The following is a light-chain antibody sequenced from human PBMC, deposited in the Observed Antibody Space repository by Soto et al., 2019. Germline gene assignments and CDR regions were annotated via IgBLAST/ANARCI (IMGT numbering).Light chain of an antibody. V-gene: IGLV1-44*01. Sequence: QSVLTQPPSASGTPGQRVTISCSGSSSNIGSNTVNWYQQLPGTAPKLLIYNDHQRPSGVPDRFSGSKSGTSASLAISGLQSEDEADYYCAAWDDSLHGHVFGTGTKLTVL. CDR2: NDH. CDR3: AAWDDSLHGHV. J-gene: IGLJ1*01. CDR1: SSNIGSNT.